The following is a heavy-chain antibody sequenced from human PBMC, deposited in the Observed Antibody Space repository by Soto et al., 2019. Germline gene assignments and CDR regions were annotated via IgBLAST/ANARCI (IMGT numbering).Heavy chain of an antibody. J-gene: IGHJ4*02. V-gene: IGHV1-69*13. Sequence: SVKVSCKASGGTFSSYAISWVRQAPGQGLEWMGGIIPIFGTANYAQKFQGRVTITADESTSTAYMELSSLRSEDTAVYYCARDGRRYSYGLDYSGQGTLVTVSS. CDR1: GGTFSSYA. D-gene: IGHD5-18*01. CDR3: ARDGRRYSYGLDY. CDR2: IIPIFGTA.